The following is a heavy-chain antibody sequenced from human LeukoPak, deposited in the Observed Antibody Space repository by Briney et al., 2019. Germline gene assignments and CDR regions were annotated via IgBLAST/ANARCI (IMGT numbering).Heavy chain of an antibody. CDR1: GFTFSGYA. CDR2: IRYDGSNK. Sequence: GGSLRLSCAGSGFTFSGYAMHWVRQAPGKGLEWVAFIRYDGSNKYYADSVKGRFTISRDNSKNTLYLQMNSLRAEDTAVYYCAKDPGPYYYDSSGYPLWGQGTLVTVSS. CDR3: AKDPGPYYYDSSGYPL. D-gene: IGHD3-22*01. V-gene: IGHV3-30*02. J-gene: IGHJ4*02.